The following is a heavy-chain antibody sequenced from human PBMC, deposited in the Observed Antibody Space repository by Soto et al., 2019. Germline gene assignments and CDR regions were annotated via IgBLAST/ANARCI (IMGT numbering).Heavy chain of an antibody. CDR3: ARIGGYNGPLDY. J-gene: IGHJ4*02. CDR2: TYHRGST. V-gene: IGHV4-59*01. CDR1: GVSISSYF. Sequence: PAETLALTCTFSGVSISSYFWSWIGQPPGRGLEWIGYTYHRGSTNYSPFLKSRVAISLDTSENQFSLKVNSVTAADTAVYYCARIGGYNGPLDYWGQGTPVTVSS. D-gene: IGHD3-10*01.